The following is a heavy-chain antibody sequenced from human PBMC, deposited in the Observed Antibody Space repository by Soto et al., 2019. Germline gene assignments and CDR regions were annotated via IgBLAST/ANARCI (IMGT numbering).Heavy chain of an antibody. CDR1: GRSMSGYY. CDR2: IYTSVTT. Sequence: SETLSLTCTVSGRSMSGYYWSWIRQPAGERLEWIGRIYTSVTTDFNPSLKGRVTMSVDTSKNQFSLKLTSVTAADTALYYCAREDYYDTGYYVVWGQGTQVTVSS. J-gene: IGHJ4*02. CDR3: AREDYYDTGYYVV. D-gene: IGHD3-9*01. V-gene: IGHV4-4*07.